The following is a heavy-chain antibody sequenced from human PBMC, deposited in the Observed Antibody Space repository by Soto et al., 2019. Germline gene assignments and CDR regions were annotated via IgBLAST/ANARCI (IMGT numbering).Heavy chain of an antibody. CDR1: VFTFSSYS. CDR3: ARLGGYRYYYYGMDV. V-gene: IGHV3-21*01. Sequence: LRLSCAASVFTFSSYSMNWVRQAPGNGLEWVSSISSSSSYIYYADSVKGRFTISRDNAKNSLYLQMNSLRAEDTAVYYCARLGGYRYYYYGMDVWGEGSPMTV. CDR2: ISSSSSYI. D-gene: IGHD5-12*01. J-gene: IGHJ6*02.